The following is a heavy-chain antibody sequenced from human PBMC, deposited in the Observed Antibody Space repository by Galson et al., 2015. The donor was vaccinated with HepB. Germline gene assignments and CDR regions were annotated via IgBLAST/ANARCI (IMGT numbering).Heavy chain of an antibody. CDR2: MNPNSGNT. CDR3: ARIRRDGYNFHY. V-gene: IGHV1-8*01. D-gene: IGHD5-24*01. Sequence: SVKVSCKASGYTFTSYDINWVRQATGQGLEWMGWMNPNSGNTGYAQKFQGRVTMTRNTSISTAYMELSSLRSEDTAVYYCARIRRDGYNFHYWGQGTLVTVSS. J-gene: IGHJ4*02. CDR1: GYTFTSYD.